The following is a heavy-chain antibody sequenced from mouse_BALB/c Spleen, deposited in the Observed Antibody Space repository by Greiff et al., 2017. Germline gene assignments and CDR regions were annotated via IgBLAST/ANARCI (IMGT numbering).Heavy chain of an antibody. CDR2: INPITGYT. J-gene: IGHJ3*01. Sequence: QVQLKESGAELAKPGASVKMSCKASGYTFTSYWMHWVKQRPGQGLEWIGYINPITGYTEYNQKFKDKATLTADKSSSTAYMQLSSLTSEDSAVYYCARLGVAYWGQGTLVTVSA. CDR1: GYTFTSYW. V-gene: IGHV1-7*01. CDR3: ARLGVAY.